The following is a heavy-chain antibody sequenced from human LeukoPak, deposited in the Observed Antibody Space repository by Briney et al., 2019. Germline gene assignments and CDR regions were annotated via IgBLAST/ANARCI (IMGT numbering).Heavy chain of an antibody. V-gene: IGHV3-7*01. J-gene: IGHJ3*02. CDR2: IRQDESER. Sequence: GGSLRLSCEGSGFSFSSYWMTWVRQLPGKGPEWVANIRQDESERYFADSVKGRFTISRDNAKNSLYLQMNSLRAEDTAVYYCARAFTYYYDSSGPDAFDIWGQGTMVTVSS. CDR3: ARAFTYYYDSSGPDAFDI. D-gene: IGHD3-22*01. CDR1: GFSFSSYW.